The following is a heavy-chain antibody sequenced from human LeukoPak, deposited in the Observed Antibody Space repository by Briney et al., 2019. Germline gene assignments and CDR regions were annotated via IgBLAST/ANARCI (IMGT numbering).Heavy chain of an antibody. CDR3: ARARFGARTFDY. V-gene: IGHV3-23*01. Sequence: GGSLRLSCAASGFTFSSHAMSWVRQAPGKGLEWVSAISGSGGSTYYADSVKGRFTISRDKSKNTLYLQMNSLRAEDTAVYYCARARFGARTFDYWGQGTLVTVSS. CDR2: ISGSGGST. D-gene: IGHD3-10*01. J-gene: IGHJ4*02. CDR1: GFTFSSHA.